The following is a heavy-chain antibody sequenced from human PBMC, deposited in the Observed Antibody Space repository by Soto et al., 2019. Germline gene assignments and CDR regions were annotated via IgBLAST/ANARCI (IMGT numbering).Heavy chain of an antibody. CDR3: ARAGAQAAAGAVDY. J-gene: IGHJ4*02. CDR2: IYYSGST. V-gene: IGHV4-59*01. Sequence: QVQLQESGPGLVKPSETLSLTCTVSGGSISSYYWNWIRQPPGKGLEWIGYIYYSGSTNYNPSLTSRVTIAVDTSKNQFSLKLSSVTAADTAVYYCARAGAQAAAGAVDYWGQGTLVTVSS. CDR1: GGSISSYY. D-gene: IGHD6-13*01.